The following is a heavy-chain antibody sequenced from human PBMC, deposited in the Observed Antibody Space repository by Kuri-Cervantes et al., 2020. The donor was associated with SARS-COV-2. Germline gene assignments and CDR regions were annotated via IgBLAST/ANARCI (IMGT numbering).Heavy chain of an antibody. J-gene: IGHJ4*02. V-gene: IGHV4-30-2*01. D-gene: IGHD2-2*02. CDR3: ARGQPAAIPFDY. CDR2: IYHSGST. Sequence: LRLSCAVSGGSISSGGYSWSWIRQPPGKGLEWIGYIYHSGSTYYNPSLKSRVTISVDRSKNQFSLKLSSVTAADTAVYYCARGQPAAIPFDYWGQGTLVTVSS. CDR1: GGSISSGGYS.